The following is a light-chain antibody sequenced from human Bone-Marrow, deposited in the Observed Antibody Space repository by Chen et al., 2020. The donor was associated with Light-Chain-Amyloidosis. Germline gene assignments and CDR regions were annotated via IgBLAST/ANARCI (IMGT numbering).Light chain of an antibody. CDR2: DDS. Sequence: SYVLTQPSSVSVAPGQTATIACGGNNMGSTSVHWYKQTPGLAPLLVVYDDSERPAGILERLSGCNSGNTATLTIIRVEAGDEADYYGQVWDRSSDRPVFGGGTKLTVL. CDR1: NMGSTS. CDR3: QVWDRSSDRPV. J-gene: IGLJ3*02. V-gene: IGLV3-21*02.